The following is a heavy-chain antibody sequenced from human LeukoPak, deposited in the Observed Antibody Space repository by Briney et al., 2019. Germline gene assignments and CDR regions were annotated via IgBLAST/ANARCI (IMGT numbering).Heavy chain of an antibody. V-gene: IGHV5-51*01. CDR1: GYSFTSYW. Sequence: GESLKISCKGSGYSFTSYWIGWVRQMPGKGLEWMGIIYPGDSDTRYSPSFQGQVTISAVKSISTAYLQWSSLKASDTAMYYCARQAGSGSYYPVVDYWGQGTLVTVSS. CDR3: ARQAGSGSYYPVVDY. J-gene: IGHJ4*02. CDR2: IYPGDSDT. D-gene: IGHD3-10*01.